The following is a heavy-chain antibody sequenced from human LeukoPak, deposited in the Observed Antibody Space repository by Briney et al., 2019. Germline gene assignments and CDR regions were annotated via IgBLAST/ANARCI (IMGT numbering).Heavy chain of an antibody. J-gene: IGHJ4*02. CDR3: AKESILEWLLYTRFFDY. V-gene: IGHV3-23*01. Sequence: QTGGSLRLSCAASGFTFSSYAMSWVRQAPGKGLEWVSAISGSGGSTYYADSVKGRFTISRDNSKNTLYLQMNSLRAEDTAVYYCAKESILEWLLYTRFFDYWGQGTLGTVSS. CDR1: GFTFSSYA. D-gene: IGHD3-3*01. CDR2: ISGSGGST.